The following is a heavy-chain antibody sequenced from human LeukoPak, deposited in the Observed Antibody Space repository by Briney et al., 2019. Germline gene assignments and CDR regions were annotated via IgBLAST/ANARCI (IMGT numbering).Heavy chain of an antibody. CDR1: GYTFTSYG. V-gene: IGHV1-2*02. Sequence: ASVKVSCKAFGYTFTSYGISWVRQAPGQGLEWMGWINPNSGGTNYAQKFQGRVTMTRDTSISTAYMELSRLRSDDTAVYYCAGDGSSGSYFDAFDIWGQGTMVTVSS. CDR2: INPNSGGT. D-gene: IGHD1-26*01. CDR3: AGDGSSGSYFDAFDI. J-gene: IGHJ3*02.